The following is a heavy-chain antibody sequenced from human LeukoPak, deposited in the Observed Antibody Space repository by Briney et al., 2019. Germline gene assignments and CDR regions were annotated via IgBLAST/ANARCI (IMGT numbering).Heavy chain of an antibody. CDR1: GGSISSYY. V-gene: IGHV4-59*01. CDR3: ARVHIVVEPAAITNWFHP. J-gene: IGHJ5*02. Sequence: SETLSLTCTVSGGSISSYYWSWIRQPPGKGLEWIGYIYYSGSTNYNPSLKSRVTISVDTSKNQFSLKLSSVTAAGTAVYYCARVHIVVEPAAITNWFHPCGQGTLVTVSS. D-gene: IGHD2-2*01. CDR2: IYYSGST.